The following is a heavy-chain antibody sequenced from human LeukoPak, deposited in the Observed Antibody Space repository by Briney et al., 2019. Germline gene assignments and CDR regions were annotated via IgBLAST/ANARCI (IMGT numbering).Heavy chain of an antibody. D-gene: IGHD2-8*01. V-gene: IGHV3-23*01. Sequence: GGSLRLSCAASGFSFNSYAMSWVRQAPGKGLERVSGISGSGGTTYFADSVKGRFTISRDNAKNSLYLQMNSLRAEDTAVYYCARRQDIVLMVYGQGGAFDIWGQGTMVTVSS. CDR3: ARRQDIVLMVYGQGGAFDI. CDR2: ISGSGGTT. CDR1: GFSFNSYA. J-gene: IGHJ3*02.